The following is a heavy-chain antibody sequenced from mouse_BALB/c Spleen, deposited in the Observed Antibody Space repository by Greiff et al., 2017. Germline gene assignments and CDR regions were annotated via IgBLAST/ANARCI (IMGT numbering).Heavy chain of an antibody. CDR3: ARGGNYFAY. V-gene: IGHV5-12-1*01. Sequence: EVMLVESGGGLVKPGGSLKLSCAASGFAFSSYDMSWVRQTPEKRLEWVAYISSGGGSTYYPDTVKGRFTISRDNAKNTLYLQMSSLKSEDTAMYYCARGGNYFAYWGQGTLVTVSA. CDR2: ISSGGGST. D-gene: IGHD2-1*01. J-gene: IGHJ3*01. CDR1: GFAFSSYD.